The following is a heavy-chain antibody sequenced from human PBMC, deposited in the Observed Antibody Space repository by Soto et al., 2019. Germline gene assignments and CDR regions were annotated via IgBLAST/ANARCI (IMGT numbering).Heavy chain of an antibody. Sequence: PSETLSLTCTVSGGSISSYYWSWIRQPPGKGLEWIGYIYYSGSTNYNPSLKSRVTISVDTSKNQFSLKLSSVTAADTAVYYCARGPVWVAGEGNWFDPWGQGTLVTSPQ. D-gene: IGHD6-19*01. V-gene: IGHV4-59*01. J-gene: IGHJ5*02. CDR3: ARGPVWVAGEGNWFDP. CDR2: IYYSGST. CDR1: GGSISSYY.